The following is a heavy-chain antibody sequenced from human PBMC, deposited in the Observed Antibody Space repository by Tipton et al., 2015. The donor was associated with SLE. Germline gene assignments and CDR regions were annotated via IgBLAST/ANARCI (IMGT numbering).Heavy chain of an antibody. CDR3: AREEQLWLYYFDY. D-gene: IGHD5-18*01. CDR2: ISSSSSTI. Sequence: SLRLSCAASGFTFSSYSMNWVRQAPGKGLEWVSYISSSSSTIYYADSVKGRFTISRDNAKNSLYLQMNRLRAEDTAVYYCAREEQLWLYYFDYWGQGTLVTVSS. J-gene: IGHJ4*02. CDR1: GFTFSSYS. V-gene: IGHV3-48*01.